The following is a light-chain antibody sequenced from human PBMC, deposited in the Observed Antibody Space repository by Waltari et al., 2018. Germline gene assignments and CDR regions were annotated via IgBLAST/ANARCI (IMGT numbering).Light chain of an antibody. CDR2: LGT. Sequence: DIVMTQSPLSLPVTPGEPASISCRSSQSLLHSNGYNYFDWYLQKPGQSPQLLIYLGTNRASGVPDRFSGSGSGTDYTLKISRVEAEDVGVYYCMQARQTPWTFGQGTKVEIK. V-gene: IGKV2-28*01. J-gene: IGKJ1*01. CDR1: QSLLHSNGYNY. CDR3: MQARQTPWT.